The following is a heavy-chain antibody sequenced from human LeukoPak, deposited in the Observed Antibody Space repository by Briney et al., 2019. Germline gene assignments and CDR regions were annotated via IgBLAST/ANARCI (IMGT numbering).Heavy chain of an antibody. V-gene: IGHV1-69*06. J-gene: IGHJ3*02. CDR2: IIPIFGTA. D-gene: IGHD6-13*01. CDR1: GGTFSSYA. Sequence: SVKVSCKASGGTFSSYAISWVRQAPGQGLEWMGGIIPIFGTANYAQEFQGRVTITADKSTSTAYMELSSLRSEDTAVYYCASRMGVDSSSWYGAFDIWGQGTMVTVSS. CDR3: ASRMGVDSSSWYGAFDI.